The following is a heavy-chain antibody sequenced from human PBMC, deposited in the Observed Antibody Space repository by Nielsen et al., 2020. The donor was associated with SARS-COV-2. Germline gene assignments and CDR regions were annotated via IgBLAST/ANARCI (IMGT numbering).Heavy chain of an antibody. CDR1: GFTFSSYW. V-gene: IGHV3-74*01. Sequence: GESLKISCAASGFTFSSYWMHWVRQAPGKGLVWVSRINSDGSSTSYADSVKGRFTISRDNAKNTLYLQMNSLRAEDTAVYYCAAGYNYYGMDVWGQGTTVTVSS. CDR2: INSDGSST. J-gene: IGHJ6*02. CDR3: AAGYNYYGMDV.